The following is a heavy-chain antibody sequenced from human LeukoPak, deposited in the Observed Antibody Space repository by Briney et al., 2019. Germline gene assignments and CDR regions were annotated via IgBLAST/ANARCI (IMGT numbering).Heavy chain of an antibody. CDR3: AKDLWTKQNAPGYFDN. Sequence: GGSLRLSCAVSAFTFTSYGMHWVRQAPGKGLEWVAFIRYDGSKQYYIGSVKGRFTVSRDDSKNTLYLQMNNLRAEDTAVYYCAKDLWTKQNAPGYFDNWGQGTLVTVSS. J-gene: IGHJ4*02. V-gene: IGHV3-30*02. CDR2: IRYDGSKQ. D-gene: IGHD3/OR15-3a*01. CDR1: AFTFTSYG.